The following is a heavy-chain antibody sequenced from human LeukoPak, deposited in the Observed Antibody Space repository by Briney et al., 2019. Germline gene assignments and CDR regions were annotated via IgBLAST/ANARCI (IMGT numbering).Heavy chain of an antibody. CDR1: GGSISSYY. V-gene: IGHV4-39*01. CDR2: IYCSGST. CDR3: ARTLEYSSSSHFIDY. Sequence: SQTLSLTCSVSGGSISSYYWSWLRQPPGKGLEWIGSIYCSGSTYYNPSLKSRVTISVDTSKNQFSLKLSSVTAADTAVYYCARTLEYSSSSHFIDYWGQGTLVTVSS. J-gene: IGHJ4*02. D-gene: IGHD6-6*01.